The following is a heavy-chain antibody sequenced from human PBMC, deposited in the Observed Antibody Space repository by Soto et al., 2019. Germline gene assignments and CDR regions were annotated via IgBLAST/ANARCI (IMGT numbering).Heavy chain of an antibody. CDR2: IDWNSGST. D-gene: IGHD1-26*01. CDR1: GFRFDDFA. J-gene: IGHJ6*02. Sequence: EVQLVECGGGLVQSGRSRRLSCVASGFRFDDFAMHWVRQAPGKGLEWVSSIDWNSGSTAYADSVKGRFTIFRDNARNSLDLQMNSLRVEDTASYYCVKGRGSYFVYFGLDVWGPGTTVTVSS. CDR3: VKGRGSYFVYFGLDV. V-gene: IGHV3-9*01.